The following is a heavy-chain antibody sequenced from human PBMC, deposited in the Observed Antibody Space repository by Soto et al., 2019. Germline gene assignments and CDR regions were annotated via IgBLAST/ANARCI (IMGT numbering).Heavy chain of an antibody. CDR1: TVTINVHG. CDR3: ARDIWSGDYKWFDS. CDR2: ISNDGRVQ. Sequence: GGSLRLSCTSSTVTINVHGIQWVRQAPGKGLEWVAFISNDGRVQYYADSVKGRFTISRDYSKNTVDLQMNSLRNEETAVYYCARDIWSGDYKWFDSWGPGTLVTVSS. D-gene: IGHD3-3*01. V-gene: IGHV3-30*03. J-gene: IGHJ5*01.